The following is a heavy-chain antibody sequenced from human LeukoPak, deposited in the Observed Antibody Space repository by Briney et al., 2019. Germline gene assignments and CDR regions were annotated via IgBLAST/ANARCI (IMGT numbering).Heavy chain of an antibody. V-gene: IGHV3-30*03. D-gene: IGHD6-19*01. CDR3: ARGKGWSDY. CDR2: FSYDGSDK. Sequence: GGSLRLSCADSGFTFNNYVMQWVRQAPGKGLEWVAFFSYDGSDKSYADSVKGRFTISRDNSKNTLYLQMNSLRAEDTAVYYCARGKGWSDYWGQGTLVAVSS. CDR1: GFTFNNYV. J-gene: IGHJ4*02.